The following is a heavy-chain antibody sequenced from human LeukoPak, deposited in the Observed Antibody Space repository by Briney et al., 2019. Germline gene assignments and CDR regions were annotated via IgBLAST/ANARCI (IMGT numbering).Heavy chain of an antibody. CDR2: IYYSGST. J-gene: IGHJ6*03. CDR1: GGSISSYY. D-gene: IGHD3-16*01. CDR3: ARVMITFGGAISTLPYYYYTDV. V-gene: IGHV4-59*01. Sequence: SETLSLTCTVSGGSISSYYWSWIRQPPGKGLEWIGYIYYSGSTNYNPSLKSRVTISVDTSKNQFSLKLSSVTAADTAVYYCARVMITFGGAISTLPYYYYTDVWGKGTTVTVSS.